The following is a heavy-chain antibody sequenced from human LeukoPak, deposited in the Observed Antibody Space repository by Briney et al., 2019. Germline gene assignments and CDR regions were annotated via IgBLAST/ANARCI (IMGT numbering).Heavy chain of an antibody. Sequence: SETLSLTCTVSGGSISSFYWSWIRQPPGKGLEWIGDVYYSGSTNYNSSLKSRVTISVDTSKNQFSLKLSSMTAADTAVYHCAGLDKNYNVLTGYESYFNYWGQGTLVTVSS. CDR1: GGSISSFY. J-gene: IGHJ4*02. V-gene: IGHV4-59*08. CDR3: AGLDKNYNVLTGYESYFNY. CDR2: VYYSGST. D-gene: IGHD3-9*01.